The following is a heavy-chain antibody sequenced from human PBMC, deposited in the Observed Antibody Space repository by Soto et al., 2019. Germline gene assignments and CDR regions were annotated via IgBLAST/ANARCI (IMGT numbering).Heavy chain of an antibody. D-gene: IGHD3-22*01. CDR2: ISAYNGNT. V-gene: IGHV1-18*01. CDR3: ARGVYYYDRSGYHNWFDP. Sequence: GASVKVSCKASGYTFTSYGISWVRQAPGQGLEWMGWISAYNGNTNYAQKLQGRVTMTTDTSTSTAYMELRSLRSDDTAVYYCARGVYYYDRSGYHNWFDPWGQGTLVTVSS. J-gene: IGHJ5*02. CDR1: GYTFTSYG.